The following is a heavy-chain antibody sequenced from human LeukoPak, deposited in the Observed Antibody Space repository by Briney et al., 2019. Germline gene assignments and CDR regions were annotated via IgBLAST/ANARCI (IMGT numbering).Heavy chain of an antibody. Sequence: GGSLRLSCAASGFTFSGSAMHWVRQASGKGLEWVGRIRSKANSYATAYAASVKGRFTISRDDSKNTAYLQMNSLKTDDTAMYYCITYEGVAWGQGTLVTVSS. CDR2: IRSKANSYAT. J-gene: IGHJ5*02. CDR3: ITYEGVA. D-gene: IGHD5-12*01. V-gene: IGHV3-73*01. CDR1: GFTFSGSA.